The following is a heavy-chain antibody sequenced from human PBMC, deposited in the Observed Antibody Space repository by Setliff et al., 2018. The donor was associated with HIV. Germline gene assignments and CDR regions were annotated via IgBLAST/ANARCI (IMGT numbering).Heavy chain of an antibody. V-gene: IGHV4-34*01. CDR1: GESFSNYH. Sequence: KPSETLSLTCAVFGESFSNYHWNWFRQPPGGGLEWIGEINHSGNTDHNSSLKSRVTISVDTSKKQFSLEMRSLTAADTAVYYCARDHRLPGVQPPYWYFDLWGRGTLVTVSS. CDR3: ARDHRLPGVQPPYWYFDL. J-gene: IGHJ2*01. D-gene: IGHD3-10*01. CDR2: INHSGNT.